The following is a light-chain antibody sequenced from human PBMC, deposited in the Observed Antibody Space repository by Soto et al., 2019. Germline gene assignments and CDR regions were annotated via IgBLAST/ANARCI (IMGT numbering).Light chain of an antibody. Sequence: DIQMTQSPSSLSASVGDRVTFTCQASQDINNYLNWYHQKPGKAPKVLIYDASKLETGVPSRLSGSGYGTTFSFTISSLQPEDIGTYYCQQYDNLPITFGPGTKVDFK. CDR3: QQYDNLPIT. V-gene: IGKV1-33*01. CDR2: DAS. CDR1: QDINNY. J-gene: IGKJ3*01.